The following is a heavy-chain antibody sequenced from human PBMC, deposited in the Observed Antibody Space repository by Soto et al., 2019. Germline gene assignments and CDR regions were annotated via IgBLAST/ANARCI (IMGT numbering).Heavy chain of an antibody. D-gene: IGHD3-3*01. J-gene: IGHJ4*02. V-gene: IGHV3-23*01. Sequence: PGGSLRLSCAASGFTFGTYGMGWVRQAPGKGLEWVSTITNGNTYYAASVKGRFTISRDNSKNTLYLQMSSLRAEDTALYYCAKDKEGGGYDSDFDSWGQGTRVTVSS. CDR3: AKDKEGGGYDSDFDS. CDR2: ITNGNT. CDR1: GFTFGTYG.